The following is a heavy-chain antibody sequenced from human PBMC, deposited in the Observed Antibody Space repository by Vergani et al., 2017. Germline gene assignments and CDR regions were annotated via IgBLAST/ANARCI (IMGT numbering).Heavy chain of an antibody. J-gene: IGHJ5*02. CDR2: IYYSGST. CDR1: GGSISSSSYY. D-gene: IGHD3-3*01. Sequence: QLQLQESGPGLVKPSETLSLTCTVSGGSISSSSYYWGWIRQPPGKGLEWIGSIYYSGSTYYNPSLKSRVTISVDTSKNQFSLKLSSVTAADTAVYYCARGRDFWSGYRRLNWFDPWGQGTLVTVSS. CDR3: ARGRDFWSGYRRLNWFDP. V-gene: IGHV4-39*01.